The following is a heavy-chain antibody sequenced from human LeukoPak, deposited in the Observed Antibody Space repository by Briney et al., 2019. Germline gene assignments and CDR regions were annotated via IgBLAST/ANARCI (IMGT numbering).Heavy chain of an antibody. Sequence: PGGSLRLSRAPSGFTFSSYAMSWVRQAPGKGLEWASAVSGSGGSTYYADSVKGRFTISRDNSKNTLYLQMNSLRAEDTAVYYCAKVFPTTVTTGDYWGQGTLVTVSS. V-gene: IGHV3-23*01. CDR1: GFTFSSYA. CDR3: AKVFPTTVTTGDY. J-gene: IGHJ4*02. D-gene: IGHD4-17*01. CDR2: VSGSGGST.